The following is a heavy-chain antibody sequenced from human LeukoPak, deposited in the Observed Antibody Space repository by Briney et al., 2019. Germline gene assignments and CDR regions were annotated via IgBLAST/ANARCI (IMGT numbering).Heavy chain of an antibody. J-gene: IGHJ2*01. V-gene: IGHV3-48*04. CDR2: ISSSSTSI. CDR3: ARDAGRIAATGYGWYFDL. Sequence: GGSLRLSCAASGFTFRGYSINWVRQAPGKGLEWVSFISSSSTSIYYADSVQGRFSISGDNAKNSIYLQMNSLRAEDTALYYCARDAGRIAATGYGWYFDLWGRGTLVTVSS. CDR1: GFTFRGYS. D-gene: IGHD6-13*01.